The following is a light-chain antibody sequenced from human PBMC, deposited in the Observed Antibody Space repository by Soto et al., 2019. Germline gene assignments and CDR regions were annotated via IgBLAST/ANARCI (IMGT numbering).Light chain of an antibody. CDR3: AAWDDSLNGLV. Sequence: QSVMTQPPSASGTPGRRVTMSCSGGSSNIGGNAVNWYQQLPGTAPKLLIYSNDQRPSGVPDRFSGSKSGSSASLAISGLQSEDEADYHCAAWDDSLNGLVFGGGTQRPS. V-gene: IGLV1-44*01. CDR2: SND. CDR1: SSNIGGNA. J-gene: IGLJ2*01.